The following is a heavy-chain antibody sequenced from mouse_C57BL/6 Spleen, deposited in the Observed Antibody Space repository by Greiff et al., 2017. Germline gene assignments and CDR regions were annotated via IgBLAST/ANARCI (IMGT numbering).Heavy chain of an antibody. CDR3: AREEDGYDYFDY. J-gene: IGHJ2*01. Sequence: DVKLVESGGGLVKPGGSLKLSCAASGFTFSSYAMSWVRQTPEKRLEWVATISDGGSYTYYPDNVKGRFTISRDNAKNNLYLQMSHLKSEDTAMYYCAREEDGYDYFDYWGQGTTLTVSS. CDR1: GFTFSSYA. V-gene: IGHV5-4*01. CDR2: ISDGGSYT. D-gene: IGHD2-2*01.